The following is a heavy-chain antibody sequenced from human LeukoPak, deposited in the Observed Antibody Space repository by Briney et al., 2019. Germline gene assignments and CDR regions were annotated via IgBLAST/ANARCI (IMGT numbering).Heavy chain of an antibody. CDR1: GFTFSSYA. V-gene: IGHV3-23*01. D-gene: IGHD3-22*01. CDR3: AIMHPYYDGSGYWVQ. CDR2: ITAGGGTT. Sequence: GGSLRLSCAASGFTFSSYAMSWVRQARGKRLEWVTAITAGGGTTYYADSVKGRFTISRDNPRNALYMQMNSLRAEDTALYYCAIMHPYYDGSGYWVQWGQGTLVTVSS. J-gene: IGHJ4*02.